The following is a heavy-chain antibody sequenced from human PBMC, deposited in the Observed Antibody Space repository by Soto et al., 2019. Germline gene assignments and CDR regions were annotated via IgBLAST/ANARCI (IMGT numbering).Heavy chain of an antibody. Sequence: EVQLVESGGGLIQPGGSLRLSCAASGFTVSINYMSWVRQAPGKGLEWVSVIYSGGSTYYADSVKGRFTISRDNSKNTLYLQMNSLRAEDTAVYYCARVRCSGGSCHIDYWGQGTLVTVSS. V-gene: IGHV3-53*01. CDR2: IYSGGST. D-gene: IGHD2-15*01. J-gene: IGHJ4*02. CDR3: ARVRCSGGSCHIDY. CDR1: GFTVSINY.